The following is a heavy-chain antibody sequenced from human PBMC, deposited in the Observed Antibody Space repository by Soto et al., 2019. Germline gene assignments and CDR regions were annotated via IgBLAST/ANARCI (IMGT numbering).Heavy chain of an antibody. J-gene: IGHJ6*02. CDR2: IKQDGSEK. CDR1: GFTFSNYW. D-gene: IGHD6-13*01. CDR3: ARIASTGRGWDV. Sequence: EVQLVASGGGLVQPGGSLRLSCAASGFTFSNYWMSWVRQAPVKGLEWVGNIKQDGSEKNYVDFVAGRFTISRDNAENSLYLQVNSLRVEDTSVYYCARIASTGRGWDVWGQGTKVVVSS. V-gene: IGHV3-7*01.